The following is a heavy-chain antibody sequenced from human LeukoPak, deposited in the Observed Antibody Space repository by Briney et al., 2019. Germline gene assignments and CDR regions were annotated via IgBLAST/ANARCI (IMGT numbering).Heavy chain of an antibody. CDR3: ARDLAYYDYVWGSYHLQGGYFDY. V-gene: IGHV1-18*01. CDR1: GYTLTSYV. J-gene: IGHJ4*02. CDR2: ISAYNDNT. D-gene: IGHD3-16*02. Sequence: AAVKVSCKASGYTLTSYVISWVRQAPGQGRGGVGWISAYNDNTKYAPKLQGRVTMTTHTSKSTAYMELRSLRSDDTAVYYCARDLAYYDYVWGSYHLQGGYFDYCGQGTLVTVSS.